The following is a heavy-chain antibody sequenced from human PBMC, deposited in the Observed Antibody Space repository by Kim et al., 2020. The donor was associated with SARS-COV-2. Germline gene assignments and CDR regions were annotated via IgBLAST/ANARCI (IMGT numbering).Heavy chain of an antibody. CDR1: GFTFSSYA. Sequence: GGSLRLSCSASGFTFSSYAMHWVRQAPGKGLEYVSAISSNGGSTYYADSVKGRFTISRDNSKNTLYLQMSSLRAEDTAVYYCLKSGAEGYSSGWYYFDYWGQRTLVTASS. CDR2: ISSNGGST. J-gene: IGHJ4*02. CDR3: LKSGAEGYSSGWYYFDY. V-gene: IGHV3-64D*06. D-gene: IGHD6-19*01.